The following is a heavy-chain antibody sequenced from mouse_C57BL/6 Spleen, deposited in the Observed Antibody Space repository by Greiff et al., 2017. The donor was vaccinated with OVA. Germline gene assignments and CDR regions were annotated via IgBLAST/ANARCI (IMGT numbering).Heavy chain of an antibody. CDR3: VRDVPWYFDV. J-gene: IGHJ1*03. CDR1: GFSFNTYA. CDR2: IRSKSNNYAT. Sequence: EVKVVESGGGLVQPKGSLKLSCAASGFSFNTYAMNWVRQAPGKGLEWVARIRSKSNNYATYYADSVKDRFTISRDDSESMLYLQMNNLKTEDTAMYYCVRDVPWYFDVWGTGTTVTVSS. V-gene: IGHV10-1*01.